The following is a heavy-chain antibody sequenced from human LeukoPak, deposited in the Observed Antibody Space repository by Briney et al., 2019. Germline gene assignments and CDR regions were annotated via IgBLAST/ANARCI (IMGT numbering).Heavy chain of an antibody. V-gene: IGHV1-2*02. CDR3: ATGAASINGLVQA. D-gene: IGHD1-1*01. Sequence: GASVKVSCKASGYTFTDYYIHWVRQAPGQGLEWMGWINPKSGDTYYAQKFQGRVTMTKDTSVSTAYMELSRLRSDDTAVYYCATGAASINGLVQAWGQGTLVTVSS. CDR2: INPKSGDT. CDR1: GYTFTDYY. J-gene: IGHJ5*02.